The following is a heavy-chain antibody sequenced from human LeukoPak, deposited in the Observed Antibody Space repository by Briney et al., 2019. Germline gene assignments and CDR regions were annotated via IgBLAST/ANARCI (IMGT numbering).Heavy chain of an antibody. CDR1: GFTFSSYW. CDR2: INTDGSST. D-gene: IGHD5-24*01. Sequence: GGSLRPSCAASGFTFSSYWMHWVRQAPGKGLVWVSRINTDGSSTSYADSVKGRFTISRDNAKNTLYLQMNSLRAEDTAVYYCAREMAYYYYMDVWGKGTTVTVSS. J-gene: IGHJ6*03. V-gene: IGHV3-74*01. CDR3: AREMAYYYYMDV.